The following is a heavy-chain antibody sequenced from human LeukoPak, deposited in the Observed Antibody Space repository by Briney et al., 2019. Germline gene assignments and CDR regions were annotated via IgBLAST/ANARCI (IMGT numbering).Heavy chain of an antibody. V-gene: IGHV3-23*01. Sequence: GGSLRLSCAASGLTFSNYAMTWVRQAPGKGLEWVSSITAGGGTSYADSVKGRFTVYRDNSKNTLYLQMNSLRAGDTALYYCAKDPNGDYVGAFDSWGQGTMVTVSS. J-gene: IGHJ3*01. D-gene: IGHD4-17*01. CDR2: ITAGGGT. CDR1: GLTFSNYA. CDR3: AKDPNGDYVGAFDS.